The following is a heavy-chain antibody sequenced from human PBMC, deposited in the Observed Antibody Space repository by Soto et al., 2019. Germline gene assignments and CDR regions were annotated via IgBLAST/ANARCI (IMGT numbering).Heavy chain of an antibody. CDR2: IFYSGSA. Sequence: QLQLQESGPGLVNPSQTLSLTCTVSGGSVSNGDYYWSWIRQPPGKGLEWIGYIFYSGSAHYNPSLKSRVTISIDTSRSRFSQKRGFGTAADTSVYYCARVCTCNDGLLGHDQHYGMDVWGQGTTVTVS. CDR1: GGSVSNGDYY. CDR3: ARVCTCNDGLLGHDQHYGMDV. V-gene: IGHV4-30-4*01. J-gene: IGHJ6*02. D-gene: IGHD1-1*01.